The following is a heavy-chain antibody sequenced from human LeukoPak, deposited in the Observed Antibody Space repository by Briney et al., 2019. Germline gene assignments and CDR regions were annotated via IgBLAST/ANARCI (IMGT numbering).Heavy chain of an antibody. J-gene: IGHJ4*02. Sequence: GGSLRLSCAGSGFTCSSYGRQWVGQAPGKGLEGGAVISYDGSNKDYADSGKGRLTSDRDNAKNKMDLQRNRLREEDTAVYYCVRPRSYPYYFDYWGQGTLVTVSS. CDR1: GFTCSSYG. D-gene: IGHD3-10*01. CDR2: ISYDGSNK. V-gene: IGHV3-30*03. CDR3: VRPRSYPYYFDY.